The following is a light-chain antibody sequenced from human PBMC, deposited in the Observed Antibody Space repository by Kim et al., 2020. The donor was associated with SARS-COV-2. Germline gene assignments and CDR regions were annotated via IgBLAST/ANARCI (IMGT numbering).Light chain of an antibody. Sequence: GQRVTISCSGSSSNIGSNTVNWYQQLPGTAPKLLIYNNNQRPSGVPDRFSGSKSDTSASLAISGLQSEDEGVYSCAAWDDSLNGVVFGGGTKLTVL. CDR2: NNN. CDR1: SSNIGSNT. CDR3: AAWDDSLNGVV. V-gene: IGLV1-44*01. J-gene: IGLJ2*01.